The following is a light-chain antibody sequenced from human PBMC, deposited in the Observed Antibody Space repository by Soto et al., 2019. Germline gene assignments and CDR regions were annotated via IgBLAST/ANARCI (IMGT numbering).Light chain of an antibody. CDR1: QGISSN. CDR2: AAS. J-gene: IGKJ3*01. CDR3: QQLNSYPCT. V-gene: IGKV1-9*01. Sequence: DIQLTQSPSFLSASVGDRVTITCQASQGISSNLAWYQQKPGKAPKLLIYAASTLQSGVPSRFSGSGSGTEFTLTISSLQPEDVATYYCQQLNSYPCTFGPGTKVDIK.